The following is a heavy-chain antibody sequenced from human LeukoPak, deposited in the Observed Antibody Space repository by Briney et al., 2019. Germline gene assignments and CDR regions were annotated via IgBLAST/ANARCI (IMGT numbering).Heavy chain of an antibody. CDR3: VKGRYNWNYGGVFDY. D-gene: IGHD1-7*01. V-gene: IGHV3-23*01. CDR2: ISGSSGAT. Sequence: PGGSLRLSCAASGFTFSDYYMSWIRQAPGKGLEWVSAISGSSGATYYADSVKGRFTISRDNSKNTLYLQMNSLRAEDTAVYYCVKGRYNWNYGGVFDYWGQGTLVIVSS. CDR1: GFTFSDYY. J-gene: IGHJ4*02.